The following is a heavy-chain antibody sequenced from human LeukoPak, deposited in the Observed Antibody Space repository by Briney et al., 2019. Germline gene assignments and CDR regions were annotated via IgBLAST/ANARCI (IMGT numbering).Heavy chain of an antibody. D-gene: IGHD5-12*01. CDR2: VYPGDSDT. Sequence: GESLKISCKGSGYSFTSYWIGWVRQMPGKGLEWMGIVYPGDSDTRYSPSFQGQVTISADKSISTAYLQWGSLKASDTAMYYCARQEWLRTDNYFDYWGQGTLVTVSS. J-gene: IGHJ4*02. CDR3: ARQEWLRTDNYFDY. CDR1: GYSFTSYW. V-gene: IGHV5-51*01.